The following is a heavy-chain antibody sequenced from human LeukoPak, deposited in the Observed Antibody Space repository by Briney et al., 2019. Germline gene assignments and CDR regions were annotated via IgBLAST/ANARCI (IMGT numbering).Heavy chain of an antibody. Sequence: TSETLSPTCTVSGDSISSSYWSWIRQPPGKRLEWVGYVHYTGKTNYNPSLNNRATISVDMSKNQFSLTLTSVTVADTAMYYCARGYYGRSDSSNPFDSWGQGTLVTVSA. CDR3: ARGYYGRSDSSNPFDS. CDR2: VHYTGKT. CDR1: GDSISSSY. D-gene: IGHD3-3*01. V-gene: IGHV4-59*01. J-gene: IGHJ4*02.